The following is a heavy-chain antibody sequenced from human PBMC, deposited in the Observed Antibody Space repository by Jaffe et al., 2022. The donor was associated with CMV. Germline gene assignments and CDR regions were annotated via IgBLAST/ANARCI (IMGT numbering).Heavy chain of an antibody. V-gene: IGHV3-49*04. D-gene: IGHD3-10*01. CDR3: TRGGVLLWFGEEPDAFDI. J-gene: IGHJ3*02. Sequence: EVQLVESGGGLVQPGRSLRLSCTASGFTFGDYAMSWVRQAPGKGLEWVGFIRSKAYGGTTEYAASVKGRFTISRDDSKSIAYLQMNSLKTEDTAVYYCTRGGVLLWFGEEPDAFDIWGQGTMVTVSS. CDR1: GFTFGDYA. CDR2: IRSKAYGGTT.